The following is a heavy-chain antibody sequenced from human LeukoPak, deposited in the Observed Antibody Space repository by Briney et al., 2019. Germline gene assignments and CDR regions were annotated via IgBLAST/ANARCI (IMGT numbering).Heavy chain of an antibody. V-gene: IGHV3-48*03. CDR2: ISSSGSTI. J-gene: IGHJ4*02. CDR1: GFTFSSYE. D-gene: IGHD2-15*01. Sequence: PGGSLRLSCAASGFTFSSYEMNWVRQAPGKGLEWVSYISSSGSTIYYADSVKGRFTISRDNAKNSLYLQMNSLRAEDRAVYYCARAPRRWYCSGGSCSANYWGQGTLVTVSS. CDR3: ARAPRRWYCSGGSCSANY.